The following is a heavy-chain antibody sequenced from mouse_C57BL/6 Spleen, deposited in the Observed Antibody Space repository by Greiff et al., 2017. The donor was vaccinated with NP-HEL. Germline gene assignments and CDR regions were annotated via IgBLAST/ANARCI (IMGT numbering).Heavy chain of an antibody. J-gene: IGHJ3*01. CDR3: ARGANWDSWFAY. CDR2: IYWDDAK. V-gene: IGHV8-12*01. Sequence: QVTLKESGPGILQSSQTLSLTCSFSGFSLSTSGMGVIWIRPPSGLGLEWLAHIYWDDAKRYNPFLKSRLTTSKDTSRNQVFLKITRVDTADTATYYCARGANWDSWFAYGGKGTLVTVSA. CDR1: GFSLSTSGMG. D-gene: IGHD4-1*01.